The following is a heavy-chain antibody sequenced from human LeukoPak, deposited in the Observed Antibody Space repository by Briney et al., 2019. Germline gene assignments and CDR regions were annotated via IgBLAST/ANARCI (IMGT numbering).Heavy chain of an antibody. D-gene: IGHD1-26*01. CDR1: GFTFSSYW. CDR2: IKQDGSEK. V-gene: IGHV3-7*01. CDR3: ARDFTGWELPNRFDP. Sequence: GGSLRLSCAASGFTFSSYWMSWVRQAPGKGLEWVANIKQDGSEKYYVDSVKGRFTISRDNGKNSLYLQINNLRAEDTAVYFCARDFTGWELPNRFDPWGQGTPVTVSS. J-gene: IGHJ5*02.